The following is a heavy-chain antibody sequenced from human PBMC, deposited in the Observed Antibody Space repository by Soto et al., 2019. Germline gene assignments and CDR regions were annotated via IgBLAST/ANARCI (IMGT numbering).Heavy chain of an antibody. CDR1: GFTFSDYY. CDR3: ARDAAVRLWRNWFDP. Sequence: RLSCAASGFTFSDYYMSWIRQAPGKGLEWVSYISNSGSPLYYADSVQGRFTISRDNAKKSLYLQMNSLRAEDTAVYYCARDAAVRLWRNWFDPWGQGTQVTVSS. J-gene: IGHJ5*02. D-gene: IGHD6-6*01. V-gene: IGHV3-11*01. CDR2: ISNSGSPL.